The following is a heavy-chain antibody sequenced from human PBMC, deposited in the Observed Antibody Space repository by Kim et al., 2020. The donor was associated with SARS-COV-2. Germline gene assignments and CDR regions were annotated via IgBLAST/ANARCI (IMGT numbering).Heavy chain of an antibody. J-gene: IGHJ4*02. CDR2: IYYSRST. V-gene: IGHV4-39*01. D-gene: IGHD6-13*01. CDR3: VRIGYSSSCYLYY. Sequence: SETLSLTCTVYGGWIRSSSYYWDWIRQLLGKGLEWLGSIYYSRSTYYNPSLKSRVTISVDKSKNQFSLKLSSVTAADTAVYYCVRIGYSSSCYLYYWGQGTLVTVSS. CDR1: GGWIRSSSYY.